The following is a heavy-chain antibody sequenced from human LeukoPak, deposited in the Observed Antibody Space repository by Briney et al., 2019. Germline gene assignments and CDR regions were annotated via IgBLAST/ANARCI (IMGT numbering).Heavy chain of an antibody. D-gene: IGHD6-19*01. V-gene: IGHV4-39*01. Sequence: SETLSLTCTVSGGSISSSSYYWGWSRQPPGKGLEWIGSIYYSGSTYYNPSLKSRVTISVDTSKNQFSLKLSSVTAADTAVYYCARHCGIAVADYDYWGQGTLVTVSS. CDR3: ARHCGIAVADYDY. J-gene: IGHJ4*02. CDR2: IYYSGST. CDR1: GGSISSSSYY.